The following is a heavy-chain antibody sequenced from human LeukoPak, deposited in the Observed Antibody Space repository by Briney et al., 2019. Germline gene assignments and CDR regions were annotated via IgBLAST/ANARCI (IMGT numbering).Heavy chain of an antibody. CDR2: INHSGST. CDR3: ARGQYSGYAKTYYYYYMDV. J-gene: IGHJ6*03. Sequence: SETLSLTCAVYGGSFSGYYWSWIRQPPGKGLEWIGEINHSGSTNYNPSLKSRVTISVDTSKNQFSLKLSSVTAADTAVYYCARGQYSGYAKTYYYYYMDVWGKGTTVTVSS. CDR1: GGSFSGYY. V-gene: IGHV4-34*01. D-gene: IGHD5-12*01.